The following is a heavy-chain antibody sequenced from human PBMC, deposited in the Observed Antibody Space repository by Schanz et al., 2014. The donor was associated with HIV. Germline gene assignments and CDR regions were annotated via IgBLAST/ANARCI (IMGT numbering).Heavy chain of an antibody. J-gene: IGHJ4*02. CDR3: AKVGRIYSTTWIDY. V-gene: IGHV3-74*02. D-gene: IGHD2-2*01. Sequence: EVQLLESGGGLAQPGGSLRLSCAASGFTFSTYWMHWVRQAPGKGLVWVSRINSDGSSDTYADSVKGRFTISRDNSKNTLYLQMNSLRREDTAVYYCAKVGRIYSTTWIDYWGQGTLVTVSS. CDR2: INSDGSSD. CDR1: GFTFSTYW.